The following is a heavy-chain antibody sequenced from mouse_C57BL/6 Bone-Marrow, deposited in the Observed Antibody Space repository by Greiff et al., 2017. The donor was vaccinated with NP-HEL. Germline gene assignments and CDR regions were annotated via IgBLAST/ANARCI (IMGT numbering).Heavy chain of an antibody. D-gene: IGHD1-1*01. CDR2: IRNKANGYTT. Sequence: EVQLVESGGGLVQPGGSLSLSCAASGFTFTDYYMSWVRQPPGKALEWLGFIRNKANGYTTEYSASVKGRFTISRDNSQSILYLQMNALRAEDSATYYCASGVVPYAMDYWGQGTSVTVSS. CDR3: ASGVVPYAMDY. V-gene: IGHV7-3*01. CDR1: GFTFTDYY. J-gene: IGHJ4*01.